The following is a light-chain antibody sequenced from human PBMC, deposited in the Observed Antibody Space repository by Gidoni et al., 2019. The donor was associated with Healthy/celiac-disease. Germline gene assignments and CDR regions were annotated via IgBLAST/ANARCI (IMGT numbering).Light chain of an antibody. Sequence: EIVLTQSPATLSLSPGESATLSCRASQSVSSYLAWYPQKPGQAPRLLIYDASNRATGIPARFSGSGSGTDFTLTISSLEPEDFAVYYCQQRSNWPPVYTFGQXTKLEIK. CDR2: DAS. V-gene: IGKV3-11*01. CDR3: QQRSNWPPVYT. J-gene: IGKJ2*01. CDR1: QSVSSY.